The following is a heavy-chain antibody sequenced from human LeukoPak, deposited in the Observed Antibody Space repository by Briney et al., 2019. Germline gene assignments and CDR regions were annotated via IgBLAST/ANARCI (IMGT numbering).Heavy chain of an antibody. J-gene: IGHJ4*02. CDR3: ARWRGANVLRYFDYEMEPAAPSGHFDY. D-gene: IGHD3-9*01. CDR2: IRVYNGNT. CDR1: GYTLTSNG. V-gene: IGHV1-18*04. Sequence: ASVKVSCKASGYTLTSNGISWVRQAPGQGLEWMGWIRVYNGNTNYAQKFQGRVTMTTDTSTSTAYMELRSLRSDDTAVYYCARWRGANVLRYFDYEMEPAAPSGHFDYWGQGTLVTVSS.